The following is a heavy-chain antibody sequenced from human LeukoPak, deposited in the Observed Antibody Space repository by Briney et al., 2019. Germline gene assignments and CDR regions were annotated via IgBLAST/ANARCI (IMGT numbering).Heavy chain of an antibody. CDR2: IGGSGGNT. V-gene: IGHV3-23*01. CDR1: GFTFGSYA. Sequence: GGSLRLSXAASGFTFGSYAMSWVRQAPGKGLEWVSAIGGSGGNTYYADSVKGRFTISRDNSKNTLYLQMNSLRAEDTAVYYCAKDPRWGSRGYWGQGTLVTVSS. CDR3: AKDPRWGSRGY. D-gene: IGHD7-27*01. J-gene: IGHJ4*02.